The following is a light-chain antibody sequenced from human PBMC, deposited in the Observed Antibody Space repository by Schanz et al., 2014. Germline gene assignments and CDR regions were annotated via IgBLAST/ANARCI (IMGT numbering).Light chain of an antibody. CDR3: SSYTSSSTLE. CDR2: EVV. CDR1: SSDIGRYNY. V-gene: IGLV2-8*01. J-gene: IGLJ3*02. Sequence: QSALTQPPSASGSPGQSVTISCTGTSSDIGRYNYVSWYQQHPGKAPKLILFEVVKRPTGVPDRFSGSKSGDTASLTVSGLQAEDEADYYCSSYTSSSTLEFGGGTKLTVL.